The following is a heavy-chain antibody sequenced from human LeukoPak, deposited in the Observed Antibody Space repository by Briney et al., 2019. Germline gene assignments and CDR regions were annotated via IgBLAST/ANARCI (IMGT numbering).Heavy chain of an antibody. CDR1: GLTVSGNY. J-gene: IGHJ4*02. CDR3: AKADGGSCRGNDCLYYFDN. Sequence: PGGSLRLSCAASGLTVSGNYMSWVRQAPGRGLEWVSLIYSGVSTYYADYVKGRFTISRDNSKNTLDLQLYSLRAEDTDEYYCAKADGGSCRGNDCLYYFDNWGQGTLVTVSS. CDR2: IYSGVST. D-gene: IGHD2-15*01. V-gene: IGHV3-53*01.